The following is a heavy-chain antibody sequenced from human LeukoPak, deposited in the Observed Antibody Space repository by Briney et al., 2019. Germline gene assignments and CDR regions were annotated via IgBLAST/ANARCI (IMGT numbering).Heavy chain of an antibody. CDR1: GGTFSSYA. CDR2: IIPIFGTA. J-gene: IGHJ5*02. CDR3: ARDRHPGIAAAGTSWFDP. D-gene: IGHD6-13*01. V-gene: IGHV1-69*13. Sequence: GASVKVSCKASGGTFSSYAISWVRQAPGQGLEWMGGIIPIFGTANYAQKFQGRVTITADESTSTAYMELSSLRSEDTAVYYCARDRHPGIAAAGTSWFDPWGQGTLVTVSS.